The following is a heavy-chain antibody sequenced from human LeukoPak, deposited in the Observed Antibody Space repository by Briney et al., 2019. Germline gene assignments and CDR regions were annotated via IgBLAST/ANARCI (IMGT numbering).Heavy chain of an antibody. CDR1: GGSISSYY. CDR3: ARNYDILPHFDY. Sequence: SETLSLTCTVSGGSISSYYWSWIRQPPGKGLEWIGCIYYSGSTNYNPSLKSRVTISVDTSKNQFSLKLSSVTAADTAVYYCARNYDILPHFDYWGQGTLVTVSS. J-gene: IGHJ4*02. D-gene: IGHD3-9*01. CDR2: IYYSGST. V-gene: IGHV4-59*01.